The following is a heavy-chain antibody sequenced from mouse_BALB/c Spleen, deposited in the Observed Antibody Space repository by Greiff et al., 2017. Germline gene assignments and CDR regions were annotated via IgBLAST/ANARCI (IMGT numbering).Heavy chain of an antibody. D-gene: IGHD2-4*01. J-gene: IGHJ4*01. Sequence: EVQGVESGGGLVQPGGSRKLSCAASGFTFSSFGMHWVRQAPEKGLEWVAYISSGSSTIYYADTVKGRFTISRDNPKNTLFLQMTSLRSEDTAMYYCARCYYDYDGDYYAMDYWGQGTSVTVSS. V-gene: IGHV5-17*02. CDR2: ISSGSSTI. CDR1: GFTFSSFG. CDR3: ARCYYDYDGDYYAMDY.